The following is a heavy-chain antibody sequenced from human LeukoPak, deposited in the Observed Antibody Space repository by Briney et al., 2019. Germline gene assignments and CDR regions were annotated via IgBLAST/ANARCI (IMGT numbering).Heavy chain of an antibody. Sequence: QPGGSLRLSCAASGFTFSIYAMSWVRQAPGKGLEWVSGISDSGGSTYYADSVKGRFSISRDNSKNTLYLQMNSLRAEDTAVYYCARDLVQLWSKDFWGQGTLVTVSS. D-gene: IGHD5-18*01. CDR1: GFTFSIYA. CDR2: ISDSGGST. J-gene: IGHJ4*02. CDR3: ARDLVQLWSKDF. V-gene: IGHV3-23*01.